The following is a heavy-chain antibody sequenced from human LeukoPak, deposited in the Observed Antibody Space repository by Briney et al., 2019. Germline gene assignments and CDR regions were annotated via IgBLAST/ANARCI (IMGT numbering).Heavy chain of an antibody. V-gene: IGHV3-21*01. CDR3: ARVGGGYDFWSGYLHAFDI. CDR2: ISSAGSYI. CDR1: GFTSSTYT. Sequence: PGGSLRLSCAAPGFTSSTYTMNWVRQAPGKGLEWVSSISSAGSYIFYADSMKGRFTISRDNAKNSLYLQMNSLRGEDTAVYHCARVGGGYDFWSGYLHAFDIWGQGTMVAVSS. J-gene: IGHJ3*02. D-gene: IGHD3-3*01.